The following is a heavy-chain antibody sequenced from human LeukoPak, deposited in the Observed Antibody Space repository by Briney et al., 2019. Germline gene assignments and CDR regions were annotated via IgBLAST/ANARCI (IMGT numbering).Heavy chain of an antibody. V-gene: IGHV3-33*01. J-gene: IGHJ3*02. CDR1: GFTFSNFA. D-gene: IGHD3-10*01. CDR2: TWYDGSNT. Sequence: PGTSLRLSCAASGFTFSNFAMHWVRQAPGKGLERVALTWYDGSNTYYSGSVRGRFTISRENYKKTLWHQMNRLRAEDAALYYFARVFGAWSYKCCFDIWGPGTMVTVSS. CDR3: ARVFGAWSYKCCFDI.